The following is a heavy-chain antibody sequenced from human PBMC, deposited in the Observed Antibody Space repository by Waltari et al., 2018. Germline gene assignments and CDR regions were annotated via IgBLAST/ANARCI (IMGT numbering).Heavy chain of an antibody. V-gene: IGHV3-30*02. CDR2: IRYDGSNK. Sequence: QVQLVESGGGVVQPGGSLRLSCAASGFTFSSYGMHWVRQAPGKGLEWVAFIRYDGSNKYYADSVKGRFTISRDNSKNTLYLQMNSLRAEDTAVYYCAKDRKVGYSSSLKDAVDYWGQGTLVTVSS. J-gene: IGHJ4*02. D-gene: IGHD6-13*01. CDR3: AKDRKVGYSSSLKDAVDY. CDR1: GFTFSSYG.